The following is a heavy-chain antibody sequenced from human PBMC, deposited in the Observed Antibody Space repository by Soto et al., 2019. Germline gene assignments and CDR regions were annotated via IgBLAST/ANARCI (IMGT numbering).Heavy chain of an antibody. D-gene: IGHD6-19*01. Sequence: SETLSLTCTVSGGSISSGGYYWSWIRQHPGKGLEWIGYIYYSGSTYYNPSLKSRVTISVDTSKNQFSLKLSSVTAADTAVYYCARDLVAERTYYLDYWGQGTLVTVSS. V-gene: IGHV4-31*03. CDR1: GGSISSGGYY. CDR2: IYYSGST. J-gene: IGHJ4*02. CDR3: ARDLVAERTYYLDY.